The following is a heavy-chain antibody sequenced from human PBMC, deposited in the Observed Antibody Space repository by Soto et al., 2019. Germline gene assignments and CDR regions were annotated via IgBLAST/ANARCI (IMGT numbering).Heavy chain of an antibody. CDR1: GFTFSDYY. Sequence: QVQLVESGGSLVKPGGSLRLSCAASGFTFSDYYMSWIRQAPGKGLEWISYISSSGDAIYYADSVKGRFTISRDNAKNSLYLQMNSLRAEDTAVYYCARDPSRGYTYGEDYWGQGTLVTVSS. V-gene: IGHV3-11*01. D-gene: IGHD5-18*01. J-gene: IGHJ4*02. CDR3: ARDPSRGYTYGEDY. CDR2: ISSSGDAI.